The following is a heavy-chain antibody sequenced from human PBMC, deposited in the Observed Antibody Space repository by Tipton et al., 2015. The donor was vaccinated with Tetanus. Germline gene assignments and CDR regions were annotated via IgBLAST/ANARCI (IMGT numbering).Heavy chain of an antibody. CDR1: GGSVSGGDYH. CDR2: SHYSGST. CDR3: VRDIGGSGSYPDY. D-gene: IGHD3-10*01. J-gene: IGHJ4*02. Sequence: TLSLTCTVSGGSVSGGDYHWSWIRQPPGKGLEWIGYSHYSGSTSSNPSLKSRVTISLDTSKNQFSLKLTSATAADTAVYYCVRDIGGSGSYPDYWGRGTLVTVSS. V-gene: IGHV4-61*08.